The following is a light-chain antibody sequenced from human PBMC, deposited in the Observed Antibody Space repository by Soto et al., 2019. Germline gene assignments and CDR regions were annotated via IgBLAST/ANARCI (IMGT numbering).Light chain of an antibody. V-gene: IGKV1-39*01. Sequence: DIQMTQSPSSLSASVGDRVTITCRASQSISSYLNWYQQKPGKAPKLLIYAASSLQSGVPSRFSGSGYGTDFTLTISSLQPEEFATYYCQQSYSTLITFGQGTRLEIK. CDR3: QQSYSTLIT. J-gene: IGKJ5*01. CDR2: AAS. CDR1: QSISSY.